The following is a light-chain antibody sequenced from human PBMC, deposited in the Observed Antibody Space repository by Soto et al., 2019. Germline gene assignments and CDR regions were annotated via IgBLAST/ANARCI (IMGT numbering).Light chain of an antibody. CDR3: LRYGDSPPAYT. Sequence: EIVLTQSPGTVSLSPGERATLSCRASQSVSSRNLAWYRQKPGQAPSLLIFGASNTATGIPDRFSGSGSGTAFTLTISRLEPEDCAVYYCLRYGDSPPAYTFGQGTKLEIK. CDR1: QSVSSRN. V-gene: IGKV3-20*01. CDR2: GAS. J-gene: IGKJ2*01.